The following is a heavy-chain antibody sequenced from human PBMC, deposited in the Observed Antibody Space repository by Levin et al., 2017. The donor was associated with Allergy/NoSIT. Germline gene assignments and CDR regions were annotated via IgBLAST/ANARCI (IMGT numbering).Heavy chain of an antibody. Sequence: GGSLRLSCAASGFTFSSYAMSWVRQAPGKGLEWVSSISGSGGSTSYADSVKGRFTISRDNSKNTLYLQMNSLRAEDTAVYYCAKRVSSYGSGSFHTDYWGQGTLVTVSS. V-gene: IGHV3-23*01. CDR1: GFTFSSYA. J-gene: IGHJ4*02. D-gene: IGHD3-10*01. CDR2: ISGSGGST. CDR3: AKRVSSYGSGSFHTDY.